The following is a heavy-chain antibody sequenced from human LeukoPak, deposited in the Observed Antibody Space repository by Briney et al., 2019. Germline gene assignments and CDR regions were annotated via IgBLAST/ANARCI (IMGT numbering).Heavy chain of an antibody. J-gene: IGHJ4*02. CDR3: ARDYKYTFDN. Sequence: GGSLRLSCAASGFTFSGMNWVRQAPGKGLEWISYIGIDSGNTNYADSVKGRFTISGDKAKNSLYLQMNSLRVEDTAVYYCARDYKYTFDNWGQGTLVTVSS. V-gene: IGHV3-48*01. CDR2: IGIDSGNT. D-gene: IGHD5-24*01. CDR1: GFTFSG.